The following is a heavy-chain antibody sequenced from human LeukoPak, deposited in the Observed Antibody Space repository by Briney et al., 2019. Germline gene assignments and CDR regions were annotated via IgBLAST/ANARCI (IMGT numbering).Heavy chain of an antibody. V-gene: IGHV3-23*01. CDR1: GFTFSTYG. CDR2: ISGSGGST. Sequence: GGTLRLSCAASGFTFSTYGMSWVRQAPGKGLEWVSGISGSGGSTDYADSLKGRFTISRDNSKNTLYLQMNSLRAEDTAVYYCAKTPVRRFPLYFDYWGQGTLVTVSS. J-gene: IGHJ4*02. D-gene: IGHD3-3*01. CDR3: AKTPVRRFPLYFDY.